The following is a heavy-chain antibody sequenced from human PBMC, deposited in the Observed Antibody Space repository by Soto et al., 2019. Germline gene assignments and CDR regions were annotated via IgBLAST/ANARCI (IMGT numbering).Heavy chain of an antibody. CDR2: IYYSGST. J-gene: IGHJ6*02. Sequence: PSETLSLTCTVSGASVNSNNYYWTWIRQPPGKGLEWIGYIYYSGSTNYNSSLKSRVTISVDTSKNQFSLKLTSVTAADTAVYYCARAGGSFYLYAMDVWGQGTTVTVSS. CDR1: GASVNSNNYY. V-gene: IGHV4-61*01. D-gene: IGHD1-26*01. CDR3: ARAGGSFYLYAMDV.